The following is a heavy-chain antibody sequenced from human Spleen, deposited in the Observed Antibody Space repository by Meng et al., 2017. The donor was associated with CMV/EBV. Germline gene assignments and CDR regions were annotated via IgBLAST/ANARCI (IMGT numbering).Heavy chain of an antibody. D-gene: IGHD6-13*01. CDR1: GFTFDDYG. CDR3: VRNLGSWGY. J-gene: IGHJ4*02. Sequence: GESLKIACAASGFTFDDYGMSCVRQAPRKGLEWVSGVSWNGSRTHYADSVKGRFINSRDNSRNFLYQQMKSLRPEVMAVYYCVRNLGSWGYWGQGTLVTVSS. CDR2: VSWNGSRT. V-gene: IGHV3-19*01.